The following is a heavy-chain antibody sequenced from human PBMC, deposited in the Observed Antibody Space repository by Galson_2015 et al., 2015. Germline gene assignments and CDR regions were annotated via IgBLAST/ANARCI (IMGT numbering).Heavy chain of an antibody. J-gene: IGHJ6*02. Sequence: SLRLSCAASGFTFSSYSMNWVRQAPGKGLEWVSYISSSSSYIYYADSVKGRFTISRDNAKNSLYLQMNSLRAEDTAVYYCARDHGSGSYYYYYGMDVWGQGTTVTVSS. CDR1: GFTFSSYS. CDR2: ISSSSSYI. CDR3: ARDHGSGSYYYYYGMDV. D-gene: IGHD3-10*01. V-gene: IGHV3-21*01.